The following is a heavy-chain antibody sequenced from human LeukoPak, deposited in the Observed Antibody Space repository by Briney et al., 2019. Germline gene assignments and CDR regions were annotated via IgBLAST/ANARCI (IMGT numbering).Heavy chain of an antibody. V-gene: IGHV4-61*05. CDR2: IYYSGST. Sequence: SETLSLTCTVSGGSISSSSYYWGWIRQPPGKGLEWIGYIYYSGSTNYNPSLKSRVTISVHTSKNQFSLKLSSVTAADTAVYYCARDAYYYGSGVWGKGTTVTISS. J-gene: IGHJ6*04. D-gene: IGHD3-10*01. CDR3: ARDAYYYGSGV. CDR1: GGSISSSSYY.